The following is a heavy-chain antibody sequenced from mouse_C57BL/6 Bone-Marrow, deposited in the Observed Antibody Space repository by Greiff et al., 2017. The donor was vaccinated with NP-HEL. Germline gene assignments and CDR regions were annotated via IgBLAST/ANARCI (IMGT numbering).Heavy chain of an antibody. J-gene: IGHJ2*01. CDR2: ISDGGSYT. CDR3: ARGPLYASTYIDY. V-gene: IGHV5-4*03. CDR1: GFTFSSYA. D-gene: IGHD1-1*01. Sequence: EVMLVESGGGLVKPGGSLKLSCAASGFTFSSYAMSWVRQTPEKRLEWVATISDGGSYTYYPDNVKGRFTISRDNAKNNLYLQMSHLKSEDTAMYYSARGPLYASTYIDYWGQGTTLTVSS.